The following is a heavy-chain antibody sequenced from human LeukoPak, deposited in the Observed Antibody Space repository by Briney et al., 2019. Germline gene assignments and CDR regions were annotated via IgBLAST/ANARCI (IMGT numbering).Heavy chain of an antibody. V-gene: IGHV3-30*01. J-gene: IGHJ4*02. CDR2: ISYDGSNK. CDR1: GFTFSSYA. CDR3: ARGQDYYDSSGRGYYFDY. Sequence: GRSLRLSCAASGFTFSSYAMHWVRQAPSKGLEWVAVISYDGSNKYYADSVKGRFTISRDNSKNTLYLQMNSLRAEDTAVYYCARGQDYYDSSGRGYYFDYWGQGTLVTVSS. D-gene: IGHD3-22*01.